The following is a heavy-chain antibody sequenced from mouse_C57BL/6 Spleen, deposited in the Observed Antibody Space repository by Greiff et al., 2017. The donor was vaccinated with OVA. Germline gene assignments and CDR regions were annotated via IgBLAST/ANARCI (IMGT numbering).Heavy chain of an antibody. CDR1: GYTFTGYW. V-gene: IGHV1-9*01. Sequence: QVHVKQSGAELMKPGASVKLSCKATGYTFTGYWIEWVKQRPGHGLEWIGEILPGSGSTNYNEKFKGKATFTADTSSNTAYMQLSSLTTEDSAIYYCARNLIDYYGSSYGYFDVWGTGTTVTVSS. CDR2: ILPGSGST. J-gene: IGHJ1*03. D-gene: IGHD1-1*01. CDR3: ARNLIDYYGSSYGYFDV.